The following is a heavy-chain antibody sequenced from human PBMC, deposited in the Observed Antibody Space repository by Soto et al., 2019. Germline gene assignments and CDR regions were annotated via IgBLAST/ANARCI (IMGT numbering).Heavy chain of an antibody. J-gene: IGHJ4*02. CDR2: VYYRGRS. V-gene: IGHV4-39*01. D-gene: IGHD4-17*01. CDR1: GGSVTNSSYY. Sequence: PSETLSLTCTVSGGSVTNSSYYWGWIRHSPGKGLEWIGSVYYRGRSYSKSSVKSRVTISVDTSKNRFSLSLNSVTASDTAVYFCVSQRTTVPTQAYFDYWGKGALVTV. CDR3: VSQRTTVPTQAYFDY.